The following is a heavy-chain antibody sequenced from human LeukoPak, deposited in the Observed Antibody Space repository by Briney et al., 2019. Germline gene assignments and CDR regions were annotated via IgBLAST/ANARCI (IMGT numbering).Heavy chain of an antibody. Sequence: GGSLRLSCASSGFTFNNYGMSWVRLAPGKGLEWVSGISGSGDNTYYADSVKGRFTISRDSSRDTLYLQMNSLRAEDTAVYYCAKSRSAVAVAGSNYCGQGPLVTVSS. CDR3: AKSRSAVAVAGSNY. V-gene: IGHV3-23*01. D-gene: IGHD6-19*01. J-gene: IGHJ4*02. CDR1: GFTFNNYG. CDR2: ISGSGDNT.